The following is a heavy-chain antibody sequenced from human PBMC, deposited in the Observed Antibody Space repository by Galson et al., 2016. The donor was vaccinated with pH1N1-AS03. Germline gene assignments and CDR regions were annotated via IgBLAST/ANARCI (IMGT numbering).Heavy chain of an antibody. J-gene: IGHJ4*02. CDR2: VYDRVNT. CDR1: GGSISSHS. CDR3: SRLVGQAFAY. V-gene: IGHV4-59*11. Sequence: SETLSLTCTVSGGSISSHSWSWIRQSPGKGLEWIGYVYDRVNTNYNPSLKSRVTISVDTSKNQFSLNLSSVTAADTAVYYCSRLVGQAFAYWGQGMLVTVSS.